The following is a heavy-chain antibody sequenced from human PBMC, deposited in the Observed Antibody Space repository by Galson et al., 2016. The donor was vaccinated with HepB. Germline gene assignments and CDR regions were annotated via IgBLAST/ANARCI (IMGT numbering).Heavy chain of an antibody. CDR3: ARKGAAAAGYALDV. J-gene: IGHJ6*02. V-gene: IGHV3-11*06. Sequence: SLRLSCAASGFTFSDSYMSWIRQAPGKGLEWVSYISSSSSYTNYADSVKDRFTISRDNAKNSLYLQMSSLRVEGTAVYYCARKGAAAAGYALDVWGQGTTVTVSS. CDR1: GFTFSDSY. D-gene: IGHD6-13*01. CDR2: ISSSSSYT.